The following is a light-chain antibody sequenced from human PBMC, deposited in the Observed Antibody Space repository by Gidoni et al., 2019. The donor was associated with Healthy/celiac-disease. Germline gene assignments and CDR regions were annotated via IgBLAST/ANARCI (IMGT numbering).Light chain of an antibody. CDR1: SSNIGSNT. V-gene: IGLV1-44*01. J-gene: IGLJ2*01. Sequence: QSVLPQPPSASGTPRQRVTISCSGSSSNIGSNTVNWYQQLPGTAPKLLIYSNKQRPSGVPDRFSGSKSGTSASLAISGLQSEDEADYYCAAWDDSLNGVVFGGGTKLTVL. CDR3: AAWDDSLNGVV. CDR2: SNK.